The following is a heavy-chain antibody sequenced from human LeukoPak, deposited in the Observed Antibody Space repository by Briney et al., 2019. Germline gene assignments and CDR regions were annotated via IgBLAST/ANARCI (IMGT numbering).Heavy chain of an antibody. V-gene: IGHV4-4*02. D-gene: IGHD1-26*01. CDR3: ARGRVVGATLFDY. Sequence: SETLSLTCAGSGGSISSRNWWSWLRQPPGKGLEWLGYIYYSGSTNYNPSLKGRVTISVDTSKTQFSLKLSSVTAADTAVYYCARGRVVGATLFDYWGQGTLVTVSS. CDR2: IYYSGST. CDR1: GGSISSRNW. J-gene: IGHJ4*02.